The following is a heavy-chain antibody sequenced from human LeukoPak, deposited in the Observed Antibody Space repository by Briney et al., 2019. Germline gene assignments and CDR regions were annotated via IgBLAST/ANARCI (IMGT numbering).Heavy chain of an antibody. Sequence: ASVKVSCKASGYTFSGYYMHWVRQAPGQGLEWMGWINPNSGGTYYAQKFQGRVSMTRDTSISTAYMELSRLRSDDTAVYYCATDRYYSGSYYYWGQGTLVTVSS. D-gene: IGHD1-26*01. V-gene: IGHV1-2*02. CDR3: ATDRYYSGSYYY. J-gene: IGHJ4*02. CDR1: GYTFSGYY. CDR2: INPNSGGT.